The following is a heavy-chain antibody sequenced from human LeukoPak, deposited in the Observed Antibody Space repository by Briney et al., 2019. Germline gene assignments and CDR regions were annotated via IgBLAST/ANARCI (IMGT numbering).Heavy chain of an antibody. D-gene: IGHD5-24*01. V-gene: IGHV3-74*01. CDR1: GFTFSSYW. CDR2: INSDGSTT. CDR3: ASGARDGYKYTLDY. J-gene: IGHJ4*02. Sequence: GGSLRLSCAASGFTFSSYWMHWVRQVPGKGLVWVSRINSDGSTTNYADSVGGRFTISRDNAKTTLYLQMNSLRAEDTAVYYCASGARDGYKYTLDYWGQGILATVSS.